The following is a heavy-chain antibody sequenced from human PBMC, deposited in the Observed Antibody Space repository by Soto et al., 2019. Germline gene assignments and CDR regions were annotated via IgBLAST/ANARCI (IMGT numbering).Heavy chain of an antibody. CDR3: ASSGVLQWPDAFDI. J-gene: IGHJ3*02. CDR2: IYYSGST. Sequence: QLQLQESGPGLVKPSETLSLTCTVSGGSISSSSYYWGWIRQPPGKGLEWIGSIYYSGSTYYNPSLKSRVTISVDTSKNQFSLKLSSVTAADTAVYYCASSGVLQWPDAFDIWGQGTMVTVSS. V-gene: IGHV4-39*01. CDR1: GGSISSSSYY. D-gene: IGHD4-4*01.